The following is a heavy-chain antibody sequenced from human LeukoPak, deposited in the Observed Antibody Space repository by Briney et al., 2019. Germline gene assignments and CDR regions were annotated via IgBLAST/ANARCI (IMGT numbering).Heavy chain of an antibody. Sequence: SETLTLTCTASGGSIGPYYRIWLRQPPGKGLEWIGYIYTSGSTNYNPSLKSRVTISGDTSKNQFSLRLSSVTAADTAVDYCACHFCSNTGRSNRIVPWGQGNLVTVSS. D-gene: IGHD2-2*01. J-gene: IGHJ1*01. CDR2: IYTSGST. CDR1: GGSIGPYY. CDR3: ACHFCSNTGRSNRIVP. V-gene: IGHV4-4*08.